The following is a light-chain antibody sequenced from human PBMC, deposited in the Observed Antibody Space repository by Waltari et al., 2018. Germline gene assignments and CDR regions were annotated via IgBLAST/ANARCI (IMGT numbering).Light chain of an antibody. J-gene: IGLJ3*02. CDR2: RNN. CDR1: SPNHGNND. V-gene: IGLV1-47*01. Sequence: QSVLTQPPSASGTPGQRVTISCSGSSPNHGNNDVYWSQQLPGTAPKRLIYRNNQRPSGVPDRFSGSQSGTSASLAISGLRSEDEADYYCATWDNSLSVWVFGGGTKLTVL. CDR3: ATWDNSLSVWV.